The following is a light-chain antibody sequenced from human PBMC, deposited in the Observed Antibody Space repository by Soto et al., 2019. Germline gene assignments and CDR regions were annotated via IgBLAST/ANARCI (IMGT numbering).Light chain of an antibody. J-gene: IGKJ1*01. V-gene: IGKV3-15*01. CDR3: QYYNNWPRT. CDR1: QSVSSN. CDR2: GAS. Sequence: EIVMTQSPATLSVSPGERATLSCRASQSVSSNLAWYQQKPGQAPRLLIYGASTRATGIPARFSGSGSGKEFTLTISSLQSEDFAVYYCQYYNNWPRTFGQGTKVEIK.